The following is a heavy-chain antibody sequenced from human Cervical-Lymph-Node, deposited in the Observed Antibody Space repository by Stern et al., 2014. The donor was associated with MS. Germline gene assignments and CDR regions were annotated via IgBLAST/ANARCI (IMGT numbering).Heavy chain of an antibody. Sequence: QVQLVESGGGVVQPGRSLSLSCVASGFTFSTYAMHWVRQAPGKGLEWVAFVSYDGTQRNSTDSVKARFTIFRDNSKNTLYLHMNSLRDEDTAVYFCARGGRGVGLEYWGQGALVTVSS. J-gene: IGHJ4*02. CDR1: GFTFSTYA. V-gene: IGHV3-30-3*01. D-gene: IGHD3-10*01. CDR2: VSYDGTQR. CDR3: ARGGRGVGLEY.